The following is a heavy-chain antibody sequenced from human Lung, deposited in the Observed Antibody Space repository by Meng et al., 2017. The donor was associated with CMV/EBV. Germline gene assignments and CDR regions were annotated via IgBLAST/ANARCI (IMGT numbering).Heavy chain of an antibody. D-gene: IGHD2-15*01. CDR3: ARAYCSGGSCYSFDWFDP. CDR1: GFSLSTSGVG. CDR2: IYWDDDK. V-gene: IGHV2-5*02. Sequence: QITLKESGPTLVKPXXXXTLXXPXXGFSLSTSGVGVGWIRQPPGKALEWLALIYWDDDKRYSPSLKSRLTITKDTSKNQVVLTMTNMDPVDTATYYCARAYCSGGSCYSFDWFDPWGQGTLVTVSS. J-gene: IGHJ5*02.